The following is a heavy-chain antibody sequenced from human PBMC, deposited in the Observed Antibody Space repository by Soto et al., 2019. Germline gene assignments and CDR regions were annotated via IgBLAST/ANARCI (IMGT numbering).Heavy chain of an antibody. CDR1: GGTFSSYA. J-gene: IGHJ6*02. CDR3: TRGGCSRNWSNLLDRSGLDV. D-gene: IGHD2-2*01. V-gene: IGHV1-69*06. CDR2: IVPLFRTT. Sequence: QVQLVQSGAEAKKPGSSVKVSCKTSGGTFSSYAISWVRQAPGQGLEWMGGIVPLFRTTNYAQKFQGRVTITAVTVTYTVYMELSGLRCVDTDVYYCTRGGCSRNWSNLLDRSGLDVWGQGTTVTVSS.